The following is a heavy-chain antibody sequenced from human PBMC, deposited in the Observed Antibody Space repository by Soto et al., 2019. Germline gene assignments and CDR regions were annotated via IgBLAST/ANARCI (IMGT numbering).Heavy chain of an antibody. CDR3: AIPYRGGVGATTY. J-gene: IGHJ4*02. V-gene: IGHV1-18*04. D-gene: IGHD1-26*01. CDR1: GYTFTSYG. Sequence: GASVKVSCKASGYTFTSYGISWVRQAPGQGLEWMGWISAYNGNTNYAQTLQGRVTMTTDTSTSTAHMELRSLRSDDTAVYYCAIPYRGGVGATTYWGQGTLFTVSS. CDR2: ISAYNGNT.